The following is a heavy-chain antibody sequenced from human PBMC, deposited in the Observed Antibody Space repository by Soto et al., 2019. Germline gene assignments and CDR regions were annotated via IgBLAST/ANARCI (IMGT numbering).Heavy chain of an antibody. J-gene: IGHJ4*02. CDR3: APGGYSSSWYDY. D-gene: IGHD6-13*01. Sequence: SETLSLTCTVSGGSISSSSYYWGWIRQPPGKGLEWIGSIYYSGSTYYNPSLKSRVTISVDTSKNQFSLKLSSVTAADTAVYYCAPGGYSSSWYDYWGQGTLVTVSS. CDR1: GGSISSSSYY. CDR2: IYYSGST. V-gene: IGHV4-39*01.